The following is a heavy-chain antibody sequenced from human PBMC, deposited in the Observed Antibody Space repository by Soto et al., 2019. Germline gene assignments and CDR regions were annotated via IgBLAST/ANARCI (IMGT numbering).Heavy chain of an antibody. CDR1: GDSVSSNSAA. Sequence: SKTLSLTCDISGDSVSSNSAAWNWIRQTPSRGLEWLGRTYYRCKWYINYAVPVKSQTTVNPDTSKKQSSLKLNSVSPEDTAVYYCARGSWDDVTGHYSMDVWGKGTTVTVSS. J-gene: IGHJ6*03. CDR2: TYYRCKWYI. V-gene: IGHV6-1*01. D-gene: IGHD1-1*01. CDR3: ARGSWDDVTGHYSMDV.